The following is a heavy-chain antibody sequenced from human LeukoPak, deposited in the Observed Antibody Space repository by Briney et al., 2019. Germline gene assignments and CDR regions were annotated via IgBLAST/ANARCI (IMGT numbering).Heavy chain of an antibody. CDR3: ARATTVTPGDFDY. D-gene: IGHD4-11*01. Sequence: SETLSLTCTVSGGSISSGGYYWSWIRQPPGKGLEWIGYIYHSGSTYYNPSLKSRVTISVDRSKNQFSPKLSSVTAADTAVYYCARATTVTPGDFDYWGQGTLVTVSS. V-gene: IGHV4-30-2*01. J-gene: IGHJ4*02. CDR1: GGSISSGGYY. CDR2: IYHSGST.